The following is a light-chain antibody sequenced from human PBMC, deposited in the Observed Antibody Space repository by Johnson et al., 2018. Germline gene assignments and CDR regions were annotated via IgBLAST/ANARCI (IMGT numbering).Light chain of an antibody. V-gene: IGLV1-51*02. CDR1: SSNIGNNY. Sequence: QSVLTQPPSVSAAPGQKVTISCSGSSSNIGNNYVSWYQQLPGTAPKLLIYENNKRPSGIPDRFSGSKSGTSATLGIPGLPTGDEADYYCGTWDSSLSAGNVFGTGTNVTVL. CDR3: GTWDSSLSAGNV. J-gene: IGLJ1*01. CDR2: ENN.